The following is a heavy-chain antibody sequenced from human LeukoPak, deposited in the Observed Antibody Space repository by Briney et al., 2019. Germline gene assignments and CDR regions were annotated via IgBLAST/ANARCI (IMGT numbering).Heavy chain of an antibody. CDR1: GGSISSGSYY. CDR2: IYTSGST. Sequence: PSETLSLTCTVSGGSISSGSYYWSWIRQPAGTGLEWIGRIYTSGSTNYNPSLKSRVTISVDTSKNQFSLKLSSVTAADTAVYYCARDRKDYYDSSGYYSDYWGQGTLVTVSS. V-gene: IGHV4-61*02. CDR3: ARDRKDYYDSSGYYSDY. D-gene: IGHD3-22*01. J-gene: IGHJ4*02.